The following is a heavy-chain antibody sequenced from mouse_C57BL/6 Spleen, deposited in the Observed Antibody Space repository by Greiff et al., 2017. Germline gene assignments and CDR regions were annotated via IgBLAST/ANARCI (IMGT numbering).Heavy chain of an antibody. CDR1: GFSFNTYA. CDR2: IRSKSNNYAT. D-gene: IGHD1-1*01. Sequence: EVQRVESGGGLVQPKGSLKLSCAAFGFSFNTYAMNWVRQAPGQGLEWVARIRSKSNNYATYYADSVKDRFTISRDDSESMLYLQMNNLKTEDTAMYYCVRSSSYLDYWGQGTTLTVSS. CDR3: VRSSSYLDY. V-gene: IGHV10-1*01. J-gene: IGHJ2*01.